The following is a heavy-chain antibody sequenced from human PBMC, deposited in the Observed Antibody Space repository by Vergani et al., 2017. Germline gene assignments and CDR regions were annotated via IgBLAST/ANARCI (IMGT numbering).Heavy chain of an antibody. Sequence: QVQLVESGGGVVQPGRSLRLSCAASGFTFSSYGMHWVRQAPGKGLEWVAVIWYDGSNKYYADSVKVRFTISRDNSKNTLYLQMNSLRAEDTAVYYCARLGALGSWTIIDYWGQGTLVTVSS. V-gene: IGHV3-33*01. D-gene: IGHD3-16*01. CDR1: GFTFSSYG. J-gene: IGHJ4*02. CDR3: ARLGALGSWTIIDY. CDR2: IWYDGSNK.